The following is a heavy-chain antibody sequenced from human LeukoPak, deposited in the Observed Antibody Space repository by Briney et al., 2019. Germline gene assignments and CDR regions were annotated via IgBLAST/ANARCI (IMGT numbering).Heavy chain of an antibody. V-gene: IGHV1-18*01. CDR1: GYSFSRNG. CDR2: ISAYNGNT. J-gene: IGHJ5*02. Sequence: ASVKVSCKASGYSFSRNGISWVRQAPGQGLEWMGWISAYNGNTNYAQKLQGRVTMTTDTSTSTAYMELRSLGSDDTAVYYCARDIGAYYGSGSNWFDPWGQGTLVTVSS. CDR3: ARDIGAYYGSGSNWFDP. D-gene: IGHD3-10*01.